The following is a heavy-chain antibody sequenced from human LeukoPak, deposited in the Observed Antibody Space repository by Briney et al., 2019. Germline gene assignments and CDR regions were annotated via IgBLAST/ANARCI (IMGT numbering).Heavy chain of an antibody. V-gene: IGHV5-51*01. D-gene: IGHD5-18*01. CDR2: IYPGDSDT. CDR3: ARGGYSYGYNDYFDY. J-gene: IGHJ4*02. CDR1: GYSFTSYW. Sequence: GESLKISCKGSGYSFTSYWIGWVRQMPGKGLEWMGIIYPGDSDTRYSPSFQGRVTISADKSISTAYLQWSSLKASDTAMYYCARGGYSYGYNDYFDYWGQGTLVTVSS.